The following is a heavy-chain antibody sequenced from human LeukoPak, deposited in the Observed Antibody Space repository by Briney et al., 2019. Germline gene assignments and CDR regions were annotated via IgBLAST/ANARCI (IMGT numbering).Heavy chain of an antibody. CDR3: ARFKSGTKYYYYYMDV. V-gene: IGHV4-39*07. Sequence: SETLSLTCTVSGGSVSRSPYYWGWIRQPPGKGLEWIGNIYYSGSTYYNPSLKSRVTISVDTSKNQFSLKVTSVTAADTAVYYCARFKSGTKYYYYYMDVWGKGTTVTISS. CDR1: GGSVSRSPYY. J-gene: IGHJ6*03. CDR2: IYYSGST.